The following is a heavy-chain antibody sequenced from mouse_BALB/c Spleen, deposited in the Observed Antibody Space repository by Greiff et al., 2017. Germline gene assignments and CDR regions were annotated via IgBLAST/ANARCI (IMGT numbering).Heavy chain of an antibody. J-gene: IGHJ4*01. Sequence: EVKLMESGGGLVKPGGSLKLSCAASGFTFSDYYMYWVRQTPEKRLEWVATISDGGSYTYYPDSVKGRFTISRDNAKNNLYLQMSSLKSEDTAMYYCARDRTMITGASYAMDYWGQGTSVTVSS. CDR3: ARDRTMITGASYAMDY. CDR1: GFTFSDYY. CDR2: ISDGGSYT. D-gene: IGHD2-4*01. V-gene: IGHV5-4*02.